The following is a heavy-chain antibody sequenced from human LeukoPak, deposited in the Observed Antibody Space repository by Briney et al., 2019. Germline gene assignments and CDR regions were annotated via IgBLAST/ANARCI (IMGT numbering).Heavy chain of an antibody. CDR2: INHSGST. CDR3: ASPFLTNDY. CDR1: GGSFSGYY. Sequence: SETLSLTCAVYGGSFSGYYWSWIRQPPGKGLEWIGEINHSGSTNYNLSLKSRVTISVDTSKNQFSLKLSSVTAADTAVYYCASPFLTNDYWGQGTLVTVSS. J-gene: IGHJ4*02. V-gene: IGHV4-34*01. D-gene: IGHD3-3*01.